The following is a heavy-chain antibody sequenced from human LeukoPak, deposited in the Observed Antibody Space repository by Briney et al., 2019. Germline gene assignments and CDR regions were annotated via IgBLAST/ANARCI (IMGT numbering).Heavy chain of an antibody. CDR3: ARDVEADYDFWSGPGSY. J-gene: IGHJ4*02. CDR2: IIPILGIA. CDR1: GGTFSSYT. V-gene: IGHV1-69*04. Sequence: SVNVSCKASGGTFSSYTISWVRQAPGQGLEWMGRIIPILGIANYAQKFQGRVTITADKSTSTAYMELSSLRSEDTAVYYCARDVEADYDFWSGPGSYWGQGTLVTVSS. D-gene: IGHD3-3*01.